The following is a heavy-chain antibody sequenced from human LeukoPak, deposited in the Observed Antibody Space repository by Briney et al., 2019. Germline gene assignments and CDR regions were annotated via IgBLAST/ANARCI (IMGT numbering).Heavy chain of an antibody. J-gene: IGHJ4*02. CDR3: AREGIRGVLGN. CDR2: IYYSGNT. Sequence: SETLSLTCTVSGGSITSYNWSWIRQPPGKGLEWIGYIYYSGNTNYNPSVKSRVTISVDTSQNRFSLKRSSVTAADTAVYFCAREGIRGVLGNWGQGTLVTVSS. V-gene: IGHV4-59*01. CDR1: GGSITSYN. D-gene: IGHD3-10*01.